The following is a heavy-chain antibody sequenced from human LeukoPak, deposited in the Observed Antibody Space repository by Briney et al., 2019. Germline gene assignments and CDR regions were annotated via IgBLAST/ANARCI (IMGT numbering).Heavy chain of an antibody. J-gene: IGHJ4*02. CDR1: GYIFANYW. V-gene: IGHV5-51*01. CDR3: ARPGSGRQSLDY. Sequence: GESLKISCKGSGYIFANYWIAWVRQMPGKGLEWMGTIYPTDSNTRYSPSFQGQVTISADKSISTAYLQWSSLKASDTAIYFCARPGSGRQSLDYWGQGTLVTVSS. CDR2: IYPTDSNT. D-gene: IGHD3-10*01.